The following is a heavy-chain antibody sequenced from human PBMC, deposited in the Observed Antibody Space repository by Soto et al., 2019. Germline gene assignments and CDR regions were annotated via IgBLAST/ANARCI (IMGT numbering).Heavy chain of an antibody. J-gene: IGHJ1*01. D-gene: IGHD6-19*01. Sequence: QVRLVQSGAEVKKPGSSVKVSCKASGGTFSSYAISWVRQAPGQVLEWMGGIIPIFGTSTYAQKFQGRVTITADESTSTAYMELSSLRTEHTAVYYCVSARTKKFTIRSGWYVWGQGTLVTVSS. CDR3: VSARTKKFTIRSGWYV. V-gene: IGHV1-69*01. CDR1: GGTFSSYA. CDR2: IIPIFGTS.